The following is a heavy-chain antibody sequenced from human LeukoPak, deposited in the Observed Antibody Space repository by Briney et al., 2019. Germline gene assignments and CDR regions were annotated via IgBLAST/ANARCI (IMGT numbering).Heavy chain of an antibody. Sequence: SETLSFTCAVYGGSFSGYYWSWIRQPPGKGLEWIGEINHSGSTNYNPSLKSRVTISVDTSKNQFSLKLSSVTAADTAVYYCARFYGSGWYNWFDPWGQGTLVTVSS. J-gene: IGHJ5*02. CDR1: GGSFSGYY. CDR2: INHSGST. CDR3: ARFYGSGWYNWFDP. V-gene: IGHV4-34*01. D-gene: IGHD6-19*01.